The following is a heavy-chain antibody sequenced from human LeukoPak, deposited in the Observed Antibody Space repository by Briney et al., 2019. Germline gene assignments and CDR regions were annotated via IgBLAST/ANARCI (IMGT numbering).Heavy chain of an antibody. CDR2: INHSGST. V-gene: IGHV4-34*01. D-gene: IGHD6-13*01. J-gene: IGHJ4*02. CDR1: GVSFSGYY. Sequence: PSETLSLTCAVYGVSFSGYYWSWIRQPPGKGLEWIGEINHSGSTNYNPSLKSRVTISVDTSKNQFSLKLSSVTAADTAVYYCARAPSAAAEPFDYWGQGTLVTVSS. CDR3: ARAPSAAAEPFDY.